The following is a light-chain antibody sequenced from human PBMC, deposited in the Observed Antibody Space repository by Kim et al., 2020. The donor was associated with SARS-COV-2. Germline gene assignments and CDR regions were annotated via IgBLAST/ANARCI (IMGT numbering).Light chain of an antibody. CDR2: DVS. CDR3: CSYAGTSTSV. V-gene: IGLV2-11*01. J-gene: IGLJ1*01. CDR1: SSDGGGYNY. Sequence: GQSVTISCTGTSSDGGGYNYVSWYQQHPGKAPKPMIYDVSHRPSGVPDRFSGTKSDNTASLTISGLQAEDEADYYCCSYAGTSTSVFGTGTKVTVL.